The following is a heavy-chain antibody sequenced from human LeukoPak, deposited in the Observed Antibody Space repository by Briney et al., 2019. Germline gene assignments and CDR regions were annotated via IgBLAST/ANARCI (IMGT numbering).Heavy chain of an antibody. CDR2: ISGSGGST. CDR3: ARGYCSGGSCYSGYNDY. J-gene: IGHJ4*02. D-gene: IGHD2-15*01. V-gene: IGHV3-23*01. Sequence: GGSLRLSCAASGFTFSSYAMSWVRQAPGKGLEWVSAISGSGGSTYYADSVKGRFTISRDNSKNTLYLQMNSLRAEDTAVYYCARGYCSGGSCYSGYNDYWGQGTLVTVSS. CDR1: GFTFSSYA.